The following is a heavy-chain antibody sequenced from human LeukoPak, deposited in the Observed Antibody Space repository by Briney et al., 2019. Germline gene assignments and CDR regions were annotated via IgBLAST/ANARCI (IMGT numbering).Heavy chain of an antibody. Sequence: SETLSLTCTVSGGSISSSSYHWGWIRQPPGKGLEWIGSIYYSGSTYYNPSLKSRVTISVDTSKNQFSLKLSSVTAADTAVYYCASYCSSTSCLRRAFDIWGQGTMVTVSS. CDR3: ASYCSSTSCLRRAFDI. V-gene: IGHV4-39*01. D-gene: IGHD2-2*01. CDR1: GGSISSSSYH. J-gene: IGHJ3*02. CDR2: IYYSGST.